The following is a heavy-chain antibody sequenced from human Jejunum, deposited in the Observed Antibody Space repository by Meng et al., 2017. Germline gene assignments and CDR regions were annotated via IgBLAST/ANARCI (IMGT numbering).Heavy chain of an antibody. CDR1: GYTFNTYG. V-gene: IGHV1-18*01. CDR3: ARVASFVSDY. J-gene: IGHJ4*02. D-gene: IGHD3-3*01. CDR2: INAYNGNT. Sequence: QVQLVPCGVEVKKPGASVKVSFKASGYTFNTYGISWVRQDPGQGLEWMGWINAYNGNTNYEEKLQGRVTMTTDTSTSTAYMELRNLRSDDTAVYYCARVASFVSDYWGQGTLVTVSS.